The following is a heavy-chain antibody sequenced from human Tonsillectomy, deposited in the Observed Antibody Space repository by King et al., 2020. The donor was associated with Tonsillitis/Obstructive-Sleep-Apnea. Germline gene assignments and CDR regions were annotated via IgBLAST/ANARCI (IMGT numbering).Heavy chain of an antibody. CDR2: IYYSWST. CDR1: GGSVSSGNYY. V-gene: IGHV4-61*01. D-gene: IGHD3-9*01. J-gene: IGHJ4*02. CDR3: ASDWIGTDWFTDY. Sequence: VQLQESGPGLVKPSETLSLTCTVSGGSVSSGNYYWSWIRQPPGKGLEWIGDIYYSWSTNYNPSLKSRVTISVDTSKNQFSLRLTSLTAADTAVDYWASDWIGTDWFTDYWGQGTLVTVSS.